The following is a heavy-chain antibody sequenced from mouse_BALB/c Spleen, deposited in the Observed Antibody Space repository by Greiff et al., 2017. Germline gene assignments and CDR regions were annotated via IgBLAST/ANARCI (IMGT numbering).Heavy chain of an antibody. CDR2: ISSGSSTI. CDR3: AKNTYYGNYYGMDY. V-gene: IGHV5-17*02. Sequence: EVMLVESGGGLVQPGGSRKLSCAASGFTFSSFGMHWVRQAPEKGLEWVAYISSGSSTIYYADTVKGRFTISRDNPKNTLFLQMTSLRSEDTAMYYCAKNTYYGNYYGMDYWGQGTSVTVSS. D-gene: IGHD2-10*01. J-gene: IGHJ4*01. CDR1: GFTFSSFG.